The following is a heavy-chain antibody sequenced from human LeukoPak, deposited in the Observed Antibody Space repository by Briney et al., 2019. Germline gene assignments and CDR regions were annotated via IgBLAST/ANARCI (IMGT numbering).Heavy chain of an antibody. J-gene: IGHJ5*02. V-gene: IGHV1-18*01. CDR2: ISTYNGNT. Sequence: ASVKVSCKASGYTFTSYGINWVRQAPGQGLEWMGWISTYNGNTNYAQKLQGRVTMTTDTSTSTAYMELRSLRSDDTAVYYCARDFLKYQLPHMETWGFDPWGQGTLVTVSS. CDR1: GYTFTSYG. D-gene: IGHD2-2*01. CDR3: ARDFLKYQLPHMETWGFDP.